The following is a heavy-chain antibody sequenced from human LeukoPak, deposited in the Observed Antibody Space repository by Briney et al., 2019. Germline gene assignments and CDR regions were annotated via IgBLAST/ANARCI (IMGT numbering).Heavy chain of an antibody. Sequence: GGSLRLSCAASGFTFSDYYMSWIRQAPGKGLEWVSYISSSGSTIYYADSVKGRFTISRDNAKNSLYLQMNSLRAEDTAVYYCAKGGGCSKASCYLLAYWGQGTLVTVAS. J-gene: IGHJ4*02. V-gene: IGHV3-11*01. CDR2: ISSSGSTI. CDR3: AKGGGCSKASCYLLAY. D-gene: IGHD2-2*01. CDR1: GFTFSDYY.